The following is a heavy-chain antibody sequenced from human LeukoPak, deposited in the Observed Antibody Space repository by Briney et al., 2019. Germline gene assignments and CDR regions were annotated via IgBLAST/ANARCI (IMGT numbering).Heavy chain of an antibody. CDR1: GYTFTDYY. D-gene: IGHD6-6*01. Sequence: RATVKISCKVSGYTFTDYYMHWVQQAPGKGLKWMGLVDPEDGETIYAEKFQGRVTITADTSTDTAYMELSSLRSEDTAVYYCATASVHWHSSSLYYYYMDVWGKGTTVTVSS. CDR3: ATASVHWHSSSLYYYYMDV. CDR2: VDPEDGET. J-gene: IGHJ6*03. V-gene: IGHV1-69-2*01.